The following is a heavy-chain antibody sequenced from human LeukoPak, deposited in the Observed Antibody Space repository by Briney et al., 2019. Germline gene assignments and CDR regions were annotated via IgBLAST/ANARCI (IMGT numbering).Heavy chain of an antibody. Sequence: ASVKVSCKASEYTFTGYYMHWVRQAPGQGLEWMGWINPNSGGTNYAQKFQGRVTMTRDTSISTAYMELSRLRSDDTAVYYCARGGLLWFGDPTQIFDYWGQGTLVTVSS. CDR1: EYTFTGYY. CDR3: ARGGLLWFGDPTQIFDY. J-gene: IGHJ4*02. CDR2: INPNSGGT. V-gene: IGHV1-2*02. D-gene: IGHD3-10*01.